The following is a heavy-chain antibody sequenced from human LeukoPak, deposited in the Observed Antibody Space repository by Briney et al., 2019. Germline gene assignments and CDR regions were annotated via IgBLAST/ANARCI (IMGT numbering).Heavy chain of an antibody. V-gene: IGHV4-61*02. J-gene: IGHJ6*03. CDR2: IYTSGST. CDR3: ARDSSSWLPPYYYYYMDV. CDR1: GGSISSGSYY. D-gene: IGHD6-13*01. Sequence: SETLSLTCTVSGGSISSGSYYWSWIRQPAGKGLEWIGRIYTSGSTNYNPSLKSRVTISVDTSKNQFSLKLSSVTAADTAVYYCARDSSSWLPPYYYYYMDVWGKGTTVTVSS.